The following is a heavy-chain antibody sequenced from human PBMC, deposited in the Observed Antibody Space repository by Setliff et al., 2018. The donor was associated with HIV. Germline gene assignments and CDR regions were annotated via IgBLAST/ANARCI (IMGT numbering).Heavy chain of an antibody. D-gene: IGHD3-22*01. V-gene: IGHV5-51*01. CDR1: GYTFTNYW. CDR2: IHPRDFDI. J-gene: IGHJ3*01. Sequence: PGESLTISCKASGYTFTNYWTAWVRQMPGKGLEWMGIIHPRDFDIKYSQSFQGQVTISADKSLSTAYLQWNSLKASDTALYYCARLDSSGYYRSFDVWGQGTMVT. CDR3: ARLDSSGYYRSFDV.